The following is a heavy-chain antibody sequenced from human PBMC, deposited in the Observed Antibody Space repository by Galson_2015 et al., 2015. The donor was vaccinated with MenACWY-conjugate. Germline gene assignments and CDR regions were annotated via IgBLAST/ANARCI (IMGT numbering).Heavy chain of an antibody. CDR3: ARSYVPGSDRKNYYMDV. Sequence: SLRLSCAASGFTFSSYWMHWVRQAPGKGLVWFSRVNSDGSGTGYADSVKGRFTISRDNAKNMLFLQMNSLKVEDTAVYYCARSYVPGSDRKNYYMDVWGRGTTVTVSS. J-gene: IGHJ6*03. V-gene: IGHV3-74*01. CDR1: GFTFSSYW. CDR2: VNSDGSGT. D-gene: IGHD3-16*01.